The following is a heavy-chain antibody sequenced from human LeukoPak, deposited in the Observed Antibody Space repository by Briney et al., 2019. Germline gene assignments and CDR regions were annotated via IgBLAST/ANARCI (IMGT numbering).Heavy chain of an antibody. D-gene: IGHD6-13*01. Sequence: ASVKVSCKAPGYTITSYAIHWVRQAPGQRLEWMGWINGDNGNTKYSQKFQGRVTITGDASASTAYMELSNLRSEDTAVFYCARTGSSRWHGDHYYFDYWGQGTLVTVSS. J-gene: IGHJ4*02. V-gene: IGHV1-3*01. CDR3: ARTGSSRWHGDHYYFDY. CDR2: INGDNGNT. CDR1: GYTITSYA.